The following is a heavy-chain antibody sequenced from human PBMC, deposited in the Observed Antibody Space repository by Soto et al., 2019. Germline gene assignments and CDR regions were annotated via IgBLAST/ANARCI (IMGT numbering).Heavy chain of an antibody. D-gene: IGHD6-19*01. J-gene: IGHJ4*02. V-gene: IGHV3-23*01. CDR3: VKDAKRSDGWYYFDY. Sequence: PGGSLRLSCAASGFTFSYYAMGWVRQAPGKGLEWVSVISDNGGLTYYTDSVKGRFTISRDNSKNTLYLRMSSLRAEDTAIYYCVKDAKRSDGWYYFDYWGRGTLVTVSS. CDR1: GFTFSYYA. CDR2: ISDNGGLT.